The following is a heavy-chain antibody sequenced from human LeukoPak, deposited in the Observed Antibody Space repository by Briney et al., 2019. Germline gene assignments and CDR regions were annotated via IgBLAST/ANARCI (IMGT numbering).Heavy chain of an antibody. Sequence: SETLSLTCTVSGDSISSTSYYWGWIPQPPGKGLEWIGSIYYSGSTYYNLSLKSRVTISVDTSKNQFSLKLSSVTAADTAVYYCATVTTVTTFDNGYFDFWGQGTLVAVSS. CDR3: ATVTTVTTFDNGYFDF. J-gene: IGHJ4*02. V-gene: IGHV4-39*07. CDR2: IYYSGST. CDR1: GDSISSTSYY. D-gene: IGHD4-17*01.